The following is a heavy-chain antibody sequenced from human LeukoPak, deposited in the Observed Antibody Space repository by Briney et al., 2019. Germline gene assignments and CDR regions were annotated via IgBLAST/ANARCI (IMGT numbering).Heavy chain of an antibody. J-gene: IGHJ4*02. CDR3: ARVAVAGTFFYFDY. V-gene: IGHV3-23*01. D-gene: IGHD6-19*01. Sequence: GGSLRLSCAASGFTFSSYAMSWVRQAPGKGLEWVSVISGSGGSTYYADSVKGRFTISRDNSKNTLYLQMNSLRAEDTAVYYCARVAVAGTFFYFDYWGQGTLVTVSS. CDR1: GFTFSSYA. CDR2: ISGSGGST.